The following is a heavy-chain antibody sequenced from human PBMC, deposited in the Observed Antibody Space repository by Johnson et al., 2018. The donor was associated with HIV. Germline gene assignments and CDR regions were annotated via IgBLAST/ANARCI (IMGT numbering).Heavy chain of an antibody. D-gene: IGHD3-10*01. CDR2: INWNGGGT. J-gene: IGHJ3*01. Sequence: VQLVESGGRVVRPGGSLRLSCAASGFIFDDYGMSWVRQAPGKGLEWVSGINWNGGGTGYAGSVKGRFTISRENAKNSLYLQLNNLRAGDTAVYYCAKTLGFGTEDTFDLWGQGTMVTVSS. V-gene: IGHV3-20*04. CDR1: GFIFDDYG. CDR3: AKTLGFGTEDTFDL.